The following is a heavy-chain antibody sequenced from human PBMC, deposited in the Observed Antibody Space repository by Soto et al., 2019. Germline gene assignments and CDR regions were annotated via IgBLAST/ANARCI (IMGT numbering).Heavy chain of an antibody. V-gene: IGHV3-53*01. Sequence: PGGSLRLSCAASGFTVSSNYMSWVRQAPGKGLEWVSVIYSGGSTYYADSVKGRFTISRDNSKNTLYLQMNSLRAEDTAVYYCARAQGDYYYYGMDVWGQGTTVTVSS. CDR2: IYSGGST. CDR1: GFTVSSNY. CDR3: ARAQGDYYYYGMDV. J-gene: IGHJ6*02.